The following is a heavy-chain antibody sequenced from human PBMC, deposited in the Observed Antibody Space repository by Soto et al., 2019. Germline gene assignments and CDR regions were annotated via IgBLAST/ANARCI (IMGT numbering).Heavy chain of an antibody. D-gene: IGHD3-10*01. V-gene: IGHV1-18*01. J-gene: IGHJ4*02. Sequence: QVQLVQSEPEVKKHGASVKVSCKVSGDTFSSIVITWVRQAPGQGLEWMGWIRVYNGNADYAQNLQGRVTMTTDTSTNTAYMELRSLRFDDTAVYYCAQGRGAYWGQGTLVTVTS. CDR1: GDTFSSIV. CDR3: AQGRGAY. CDR2: IRVYNGNA.